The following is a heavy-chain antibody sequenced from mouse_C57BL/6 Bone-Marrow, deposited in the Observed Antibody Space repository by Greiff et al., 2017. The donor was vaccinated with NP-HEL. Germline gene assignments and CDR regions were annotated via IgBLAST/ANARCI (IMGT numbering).Heavy chain of an antibody. CDR2: IYPGDGDT. J-gene: IGHJ1*03. D-gene: IGHD3-1*01. CDR3: ARWGLQWYFDV. Sequence: QVQLKESGAELVKPGASVKISCKASGYAFSSYWMNWVKQRPGKGLEWIGQIYPGDGDTNYNGKFKGKATLTADTSSSTAYMQLSRLTSEDSAVYFCARWGLQWYFDVWGTGTTVTVSS. CDR1: GYAFSSYW. V-gene: IGHV1-80*01.